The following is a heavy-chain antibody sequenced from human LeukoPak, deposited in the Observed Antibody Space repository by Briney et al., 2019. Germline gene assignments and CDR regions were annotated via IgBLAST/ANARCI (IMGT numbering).Heavy chain of an antibody. CDR1: GYSFTSYW. V-gene: IGHV5-51*01. Sequence: GESLEISCKGSGYSFTSYWIGWVRQMPGKGLEWMGIIYPGDSDTRYSPSFQGQVTISADKSISTAYLQWSSLKASDTAMYYCARRNCSGGSCYYPWFDPWGQGTLVTVSS. D-gene: IGHD2-15*01. CDR2: IYPGDSDT. CDR3: ARRNCSGGSCYYPWFDP. J-gene: IGHJ5*02.